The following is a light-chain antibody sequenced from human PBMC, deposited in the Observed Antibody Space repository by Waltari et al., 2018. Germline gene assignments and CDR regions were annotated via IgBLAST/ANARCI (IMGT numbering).Light chain of an antibody. CDR2: GAS. V-gene: IGKV3-15*01. CDR1: QSVSSN. CDR3: QQYNNWPRT. Sequence: EIVMTQSPATLSVSPGERGPLPCRASQSVSSNLAWYQQKPGQAPRLLIYGASTRATGIPARFSGSGSGTEFTLTISSLQSEDFAVYYCQQYNNWPRTFGQGTKVEIK. J-gene: IGKJ1*01.